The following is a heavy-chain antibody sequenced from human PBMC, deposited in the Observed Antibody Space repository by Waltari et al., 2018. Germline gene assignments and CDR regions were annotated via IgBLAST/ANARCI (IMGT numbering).Heavy chain of an antibody. V-gene: IGHV1-2*02. CDR2: INPNSGGT. CDR3: ARDIAARPYGLDV. Sequence: QVQLVQSGAEVKKPGASVKVSCKASGYTFTGYDRHWVRQAPGQGLEWMGWINPNSGGTNYAQKFQGRVTMTGDTSISTAYMEVTRLTSDDTAVYYCARDIAARPYGLDVWGQGTTVTVSS. D-gene: IGHD6-6*01. CDR1: GYTFTGYD. J-gene: IGHJ6*02.